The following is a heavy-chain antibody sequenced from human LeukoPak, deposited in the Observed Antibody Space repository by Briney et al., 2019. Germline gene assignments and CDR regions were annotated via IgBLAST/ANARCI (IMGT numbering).Heavy chain of an antibody. CDR3: ATRLAYCGGDCQYFQH. V-gene: IGHV1-2*02. CDR1: GYTFTGYY. D-gene: IGHD2-21*01. CDR2: INPNSGGT. Sequence: GASVKVSCKASGYTFTGYYMHWVRQAPGQGLEWMGWINPNSGGTNYAQKFQGRVTMTRDTSISTAYMELSRLRSDDTAVYYCATRLAYCGGDCQYFQHWGQGTLVTVSS. J-gene: IGHJ1*01.